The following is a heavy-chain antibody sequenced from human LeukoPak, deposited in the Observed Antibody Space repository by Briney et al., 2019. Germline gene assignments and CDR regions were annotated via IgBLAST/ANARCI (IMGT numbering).Heavy chain of an antibody. D-gene: IGHD1-1*01. V-gene: IGHV1-24*01. CDR3: AADSQKTEVPATDH. J-gene: IGHJ4*02. CDR2: FDPDDGET. CDR1: GYSLIDLS. Sequence: GASVKVSCKVSGYSLIDLSMYWVRQAPGKGLEWMGGFDPDDGETTYAQRLKGRVTMTEDTSTDTAYMELSNLRSDDTAVYYCAADSQKTEVPATDHWGQGTLVTVSS.